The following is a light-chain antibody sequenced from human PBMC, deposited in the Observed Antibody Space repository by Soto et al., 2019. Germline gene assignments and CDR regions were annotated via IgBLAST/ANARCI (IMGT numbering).Light chain of an antibody. Sequence: EIVLTQSPSALSLSPGERATLSCRASQSLSSSYLAWYQQKPGQSPRLLIYGASSRATGAPDRFSGSGSGTDFTLTISRLEPEDFAVYYCQQYGLSPPFSFGPGTKLHIK. J-gene: IGKJ3*01. V-gene: IGKV3-20*01. CDR2: GAS. CDR1: QSLSSSY. CDR3: QQYGLSPPFS.